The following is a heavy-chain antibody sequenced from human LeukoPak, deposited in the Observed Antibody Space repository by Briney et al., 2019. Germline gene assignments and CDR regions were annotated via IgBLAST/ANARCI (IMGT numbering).Heavy chain of an antibody. V-gene: IGHV3-48*01. D-gene: IGHD2-21*02. CDR2: SSGTGRNI. J-gene: IGHJ5*02. CDR3: ARDAPSFGDCDGNWFDP. CDR1: GFTFSGYT. Sequence: GGSLRLSCAASGFTFSGYTMNWVRQAPGKGLEWLGYSSGTGRNIKYADSVTGRFTIYRDNAKDTLSLQINSLRPEDTAVYYCARDAPSFGDCDGNWFDPWGQGTLVIVSP.